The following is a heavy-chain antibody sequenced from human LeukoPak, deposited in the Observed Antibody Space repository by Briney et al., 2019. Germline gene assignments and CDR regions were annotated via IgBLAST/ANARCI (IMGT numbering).Heavy chain of an antibody. CDR2: IHYSGST. CDR3: ARGRPFIYFDY. CDR1: GGSISSYY. D-gene: IGHD3-10*01. J-gene: IGHJ4*02. V-gene: IGHV4-59*01. Sequence: SETLSLTCSVSGGSISSYYWSWIRQPPGKGLEWIGYIHYSGSTKYNPPLKSPVTISVDTSKNEFSLKPSSVTAADTAVYYCARGRPFIYFDYWGQGTLVTVSS.